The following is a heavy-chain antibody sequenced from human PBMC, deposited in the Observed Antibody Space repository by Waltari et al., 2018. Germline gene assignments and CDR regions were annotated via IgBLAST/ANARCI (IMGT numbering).Heavy chain of an antibody. J-gene: IGHJ4*02. CDR3: VKGKYYYESWGYYPMDH. D-gene: IGHD3-22*01. Sequence: EVQLVESGGGLVQPGGSLRLSCAASGFTFSSYAMSWVRQAPGKGLEWVSAISGSGGSTYYADSVKGRFTISRDNSKNTLYLQMSSLRLDDTAVYHCVKGKYYYESWGYYPMDHWGQGTLVTVSS. V-gene: IGHV3-23*04. CDR1: GFTFSSYA. CDR2: ISGSGGST.